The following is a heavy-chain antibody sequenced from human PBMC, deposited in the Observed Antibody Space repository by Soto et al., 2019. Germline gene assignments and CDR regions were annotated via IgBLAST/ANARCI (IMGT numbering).Heavy chain of an antibody. V-gene: IGHV3-30*18. J-gene: IGHJ6*02. CDR1: GFTFSSYG. CDR2: ISYDGSNK. Sequence: QVQLVESGGGVVQPGRSLRLSCAASGFTFSSYGMHWVRQAPGKGLEWVAVISYDGSNKYYADSVKGRFTISRDNSKNTLYLQMNSLRAEDTAVYYCAKDQDSAAAGTYGMDVWGQGTTVTVSS. D-gene: IGHD6-13*01. CDR3: AKDQDSAAAGTYGMDV.